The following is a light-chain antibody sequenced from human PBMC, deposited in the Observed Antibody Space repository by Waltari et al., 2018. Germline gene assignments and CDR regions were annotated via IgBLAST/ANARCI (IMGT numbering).Light chain of an antibody. CDR3: QAWDSSTVV. Sequence: SYEVTQTPSVSVSPGQTASITCSGDKLGNKYAFWYQQKPGQSPVLLIYQDSKRPSGIPERFSGSNSGNTATLTISGTQAMDEADYYCQAWDSSTVVFGGGTKLTVL. V-gene: IGLV3-1*01. CDR1: KLGNKY. CDR2: QDS. J-gene: IGLJ3*02.